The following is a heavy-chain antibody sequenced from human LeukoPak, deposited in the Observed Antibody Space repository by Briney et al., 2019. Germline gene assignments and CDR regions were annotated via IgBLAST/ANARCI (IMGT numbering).Heavy chain of an antibody. J-gene: IGHJ6*03. D-gene: IGHD2-15*01. CDR1: GFTFSSYS. CDR2: ISSSSSTI. CDR3: ARDRWYGGGYYYYMDV. V-gene: IGHV3-48*01. Sequence: GGSLRLSCAASGFTFSSYSMNWVRQAPGKGLEWVSYISSSSSTIYYADSVRGRFTISRDNAKNSLYLQMNSLRAEDTAVYYCARDRWYGGGYYYYMDVWGKGTTVTVSS.